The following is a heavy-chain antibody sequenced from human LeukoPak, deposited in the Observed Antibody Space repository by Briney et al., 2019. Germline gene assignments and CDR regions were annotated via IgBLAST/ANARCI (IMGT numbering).Heavy chain of an antibody. D-gene: IGHD3-22*01. CDR3: AKDVDSSGYLFYGMDV. V-gene: IGHV3-30*18. CDR1: GFTFSSYV. Sequence: GGSLRLSCAASGFTFSSYVMHWVRQAPGKGVGWVAVISYDGSNKYYADSVKGRFTISRDNSKNALYLQMNSLRAEDTAVYYCAKDVDSSGYLFYGMDVWGQGTTVTVSS. CDR2: ISYDGSNK. J-gene: IGHJ6*02.